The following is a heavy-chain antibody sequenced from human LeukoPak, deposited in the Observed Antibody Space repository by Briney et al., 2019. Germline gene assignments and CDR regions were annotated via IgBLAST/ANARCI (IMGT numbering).Heavy chain of an antibody. V-gene: IGHV4-59*01. Sequence: SETLSLTCTVSGGSISSYYWSWIRQPPGKGLEWIAYIYYSGSANYNPSLKSRVTISVVTSKNQFSLKLSSVTAADTAVYYCARGGSNFADWGQGTLVTVSS. D-gene: IGHD1-26*01. CDR3: ARGGSNFAD. CDR1: GGSISSYY. J-gene: IGHJ4*02. CDR2: IYYSGSA.